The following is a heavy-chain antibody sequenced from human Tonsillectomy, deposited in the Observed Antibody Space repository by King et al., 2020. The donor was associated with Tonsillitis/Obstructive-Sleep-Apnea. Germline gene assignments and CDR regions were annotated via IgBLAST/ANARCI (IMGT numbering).Heavy chain of an antibody. D-gene: IGHD3-10*01. CDR1: GFTFSSYA. Sequence: VQLVQSGGGLVQPGGALRLSCAASGFTFSSYAMHWVRQAPGKGLEYVSAISSNGGSTYYANSVKGRFTISRDNSKNKLYLQMGSLRAEDMAVYYCARVRGVNVKGFDPWGQGTLVTVSS. V-gene: IGHV3-64*01. CDR3: ARVRGVNVKGFDP. CDR2: ISSNGGST. J-gene: IGHJ5*02.